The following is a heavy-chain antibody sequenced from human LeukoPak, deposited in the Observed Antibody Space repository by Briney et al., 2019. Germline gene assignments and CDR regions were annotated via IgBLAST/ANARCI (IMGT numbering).Heavy chain of an antibody. V-gene: IGHV3-21*01. CDR1: GFTFSSYS. Sequence: GGSLRLSCAASGFTFSSYSMNWVRQAPGKGLEWVSSISSSSSYIYYADSVKGRFTISRVNAKNSLYPQMNSLRAEDTAVYYCARAAAGTGSSDYWGQGTLVTVSS. CDR3: ARAAAGTGSSDY. CDR2: ISSSSSYI. D-gene: IGHD6-13*01. J-gene: IGHJ4*02.